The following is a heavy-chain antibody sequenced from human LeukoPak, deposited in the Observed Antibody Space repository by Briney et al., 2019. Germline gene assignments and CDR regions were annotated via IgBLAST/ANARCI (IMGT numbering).Heavy chain of an antibody. CDR3: AREADFPGRYGSGWYGGRNWFDP. CDR1: GFTFSSYW. D-gene: IGHD6-19*01. Sequence: QAGGSLRLSCAASGFTFSSYWIHWVRQAPGKGLVWVSRINSDGSSTRYADSVKGRFTISRDNAKNSLYLQMNSLRAEDTAVYYCAREADFPGRYGSGWYGGRNWFDPWGQGTLVTVSS. J-gene: IGHJ5*02. V-gene: IGHV3-74*01. CDR2: INSDGSST.